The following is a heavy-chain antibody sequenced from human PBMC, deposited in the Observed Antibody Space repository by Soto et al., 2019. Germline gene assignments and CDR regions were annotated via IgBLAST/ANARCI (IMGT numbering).Heavy chain of an antibody. CDR2: IAYDGSNR. J-gene: IGHJ5*02. CDR1: GFSISRSA. CDR3: ARELQAGTDNVNWFAP. D-gene: IGHD1-1*01. Sequence: QVQLVESGGGVVQPGRSLRLSCAASGFSISRSAMHWVRQAPGKGLEWVAAIAYDGSNRWYADSAKCRFTISRDNSKNGVYLQMRSLRGQDTAVYYCARELQAGTDNVNWFAPWGQGTLVTVSS. V-gene: IGHV3-30*04.